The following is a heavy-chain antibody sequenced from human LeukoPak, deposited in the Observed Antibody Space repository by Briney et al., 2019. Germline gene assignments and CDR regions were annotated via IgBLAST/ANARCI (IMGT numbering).Heavy chain of an antibody. V-gene: IGHV4-34*01. D-gene: IGHD2-2*01. CDR2: INHSGST. CDR1: GGSFSGYY. Sequence: PSETLSLTCAVYGGSFSGYYWSWIRQPPGKGLEWIGEINHSGSTNYNPSLKSRVTISVDTSKNQFSLKLSSVTAADTAVYYCARGRYCSSTSCYWSLYYYYYMDVWAKGPRSPSP. J-gene: IGHJ6*03. CDR3: ARGRYCSSTSCYWSLYYYYYMDV.